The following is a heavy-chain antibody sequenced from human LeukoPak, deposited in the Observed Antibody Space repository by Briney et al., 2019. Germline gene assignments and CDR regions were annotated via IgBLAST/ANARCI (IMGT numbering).Heavy chain of an antibody. V-gene: IGHV3-33*01. CDR1: GFTFNEFG. J-gene: IGHJ4*02. CDR3: VRKFGGVLDLDY. D-gene: IGHD3-16*02. CDR2: IWYDGSNK. Sequence: QAGRSPRLSCTASGFTFNEFGVHWVRQAPGQGLEWVALIWYDGSNKYYAGSVKGRFTISRDNSKNTVYLQMNSLRVEDTAIYYCVRKFGGVLDLDYWGQGTLVTVSS.